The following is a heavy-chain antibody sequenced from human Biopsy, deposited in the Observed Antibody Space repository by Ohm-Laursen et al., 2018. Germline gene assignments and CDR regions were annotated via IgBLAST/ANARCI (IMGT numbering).Heavy chain of an antibody. J-gene: IGHJ5*02. CDR1: GGSISSGGSY. Sequence: TVSLTCTVSGGSISSGGSYWSWIRQRPGKGLEWIGYIFNSANTYYNPSLKNLITISGDTSKNQFSLKLNSVTAADTAVYYCARGDYFDSNGYFWFDPWGQGTLVTVSS. CDR2: IFNSANT. V-gene: IGHV4-31*01. CDR3: ARGDYFDSNGYFWFDP. D-gene: IGHD3-22*01.